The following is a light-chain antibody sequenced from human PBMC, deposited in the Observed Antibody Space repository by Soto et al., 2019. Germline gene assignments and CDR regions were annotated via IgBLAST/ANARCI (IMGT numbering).Light chain of an antibody. J-gene: IGLJ3*02. Sequence: QSARTQPASVSGSPGQSITISCTGTSSAVGGYNYVSWYQQHPGKDPKLMIYDVSNRPSGVSNRFSGSKSGNTASLTISGLQAEDEADYYCSSYTSSSTLNWVFGGGTKLTVL. CDR2: DVS. CDR1: SSAVGGYNY. V-gene: IGLV2-14*01. CDR3: SSYTSSSTLNWV.